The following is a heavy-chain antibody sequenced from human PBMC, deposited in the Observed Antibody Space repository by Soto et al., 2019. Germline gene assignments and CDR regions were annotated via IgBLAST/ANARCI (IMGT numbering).Heavy chain of an antibody. CDR2: IYHSGST. CDR1: GGSISSGDYY. CDR3: ARDTYGSGSSDDAFDI. D-gene: IGHD3-10*01. Sequence: QVQLQESGPGLVKPSQTLSLTCTVSGGSISSGDYYWSWIRQPPGKGLEWIGYIYHSGSTYYNPSLKSRVTISVDTSKNQFSLKLSSVTAADTAVYYCARDTYGSGSSDDAFDIWGQGTMVTVSS. V-gene: IGHV4-30-4*01. J-gene: IGHJ3*02.